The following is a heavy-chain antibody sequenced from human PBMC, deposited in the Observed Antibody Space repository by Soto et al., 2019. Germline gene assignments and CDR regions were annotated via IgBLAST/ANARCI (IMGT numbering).Heavy chain of an antibody. D-gene: IGHD3-3*01. CDR1: GFSLNNSGVG. J-gene: IGHJ5*02. Sequence: SPPKLVNPTQTLTLDCTFSGFSLNNSGVGVGWIRQPPGKALEWLALIYWDDDKCYSPSLKSRLTITKDTSKNQVVLTMTNMDPVDTATYYCAHRQGYDFWSGPISMYNWFDPWGQGTLVTVSS. V-gene: IGHV2-5*02. CDR2: IYWDDDK. CDR3: AHRQGYDFWSGPISMYNWFDP.